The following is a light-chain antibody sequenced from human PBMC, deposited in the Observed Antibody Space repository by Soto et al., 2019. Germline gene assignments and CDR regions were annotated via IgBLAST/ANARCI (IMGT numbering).Light chain of an antibody. CDR1: QNINTY. CDR3: QQRNNWVT. Sequence: EILLTQSPATLSLSPGERATLXXRASQNINTYLAWYQQKPGQAPRXLVYDAFNRATGIPARFSGSGSGTDFVLTISSLEPEDFGVDYCQQRNNWVTFGGGTKVDI. CDR2: DAF. J-gene: IGKJ4*01. V-gene: IGKV3-11*01.